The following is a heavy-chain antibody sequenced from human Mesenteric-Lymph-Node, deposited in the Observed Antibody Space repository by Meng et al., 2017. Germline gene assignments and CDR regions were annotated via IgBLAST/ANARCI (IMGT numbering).Heavy chain of an antibody. D-gene: IGHD3-22*01. J-gene: IGHJ4*02. V-gene: IGHV3-30*01. CDR3: ARGWDYYYDSSGPLGY. CDR2: ISDDGTNK. CDR1: GFTFSNFA. Sequence: GGSLRLSCAASGFTFSNFAMHWVRQAPGKGLEWVAVISDDGTNKYYADSVKGRFSISRDNSKNTLYLQLNSLRAEDTAVYHCARGWDYYYDSSGPLGYWGQGTLVTVSS.